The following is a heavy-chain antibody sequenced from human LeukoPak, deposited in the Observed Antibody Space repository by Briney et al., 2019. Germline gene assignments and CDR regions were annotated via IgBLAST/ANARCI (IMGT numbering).Heavy chain of an antibody. V-gene: IGHV1-69*01. D-gene: IGHD3-22*01. CDR2: IIPIFGTA. J-gene: IGHJ3*02. CDR3: ARSSSGYLDAFDI. CDR1: GGTFSSYA. Sequence: GSSVKVSCKASGGTFSSYAISWVRQAPGQGLEWMGGIIPIFGTANYAQKFQGRVTITADESTGTAYMELSSLRSEDTAVYYCARSSSGYLDAFDIWGQGTMVTVSS.